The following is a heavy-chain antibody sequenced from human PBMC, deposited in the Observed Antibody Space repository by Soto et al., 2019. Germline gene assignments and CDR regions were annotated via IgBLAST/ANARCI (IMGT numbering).Heavy chain of an antibody. D-gene: IGHD3-9*01. CDR2: ISGSGGST. V-gene: IGHV3-23*01. CDR1: GLTFSIYA. J-gene: IGHJ4*02. CDR3: AKDFLGYPDWSTSFDY. Sequence: GSLRLSCAASGLTFSIYAMSWVRQAPGKGLEWVSCISGSGGSTYYADSVKGRFTISRDNSKNTLYLQMNSLRAEDTAVYYCAKDFLGYPDWSTSFDYWGQGTVVTVSS.